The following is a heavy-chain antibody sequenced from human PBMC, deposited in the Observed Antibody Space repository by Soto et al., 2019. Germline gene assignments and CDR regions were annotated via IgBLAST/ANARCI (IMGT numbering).Heavy chain of an antibody. CDR1: GGSVSSGSYY. CDR2: IYYSGST. CDR3: ARDLQGGITMIRSGRLALDI. D-gene: IGHD3-22*01. Sequence: SETLSLTCTVSGGSVSSGSYYWSWIRQPPGKGLEWIGYIYYSGSTNYNPSLKSRVTISVDTSKNQFSLKLSSVTAADTAVYYCARDLQGGITMIRSGRLALDIWGQGKLVT. V-gene: IGHV4-61*01. J-gene: IGHJ3*02.